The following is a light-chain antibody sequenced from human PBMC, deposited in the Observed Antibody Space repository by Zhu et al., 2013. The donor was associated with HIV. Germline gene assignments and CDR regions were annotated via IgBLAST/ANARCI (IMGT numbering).Light chain of an antibody. CDR3: LQYTRSPRT. CDR2: DAS. V-gene: IGKV3-11*01. Sequence: EIVLTQSPATLSLSPGERATLSCRASQSIGTYLVWYQQKPGQAPRLLIYDASSRAPGISARFSGSGSGTDFILTISRLEPEDFAVYYCLQYTRSPRTFGQGTKVEIK. CDR1: QSIGTY. J-gene: IGKJ1*01.